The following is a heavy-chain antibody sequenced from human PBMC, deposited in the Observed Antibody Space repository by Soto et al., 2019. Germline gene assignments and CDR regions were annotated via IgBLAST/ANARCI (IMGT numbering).Heavy chain of an antibody. CDR2: IYSGGST. Sequence: EVQLVESGGGLIQPGGSLRLSCTASGFTVSSNYMSWVRQAPGKGLEWVSVIYSGGSTYYADSVKGRFTISRDNSKNTLYLQMNSLRAEDTAVYYCARDTSRDGYNFLGWYFDLWGRGTLVTVSS. CDR1: GFTVSSNY. V-gene: IGHV3-53*01. D-gene: IGHD5-12*01. J-gene: IGHJ2*01. CDR3: ARDTSRDGYNFLGWYFDL.